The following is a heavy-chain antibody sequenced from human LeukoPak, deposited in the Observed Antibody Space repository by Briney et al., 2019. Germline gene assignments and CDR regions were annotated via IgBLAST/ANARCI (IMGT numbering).Heavy chain of an antibody. J-gene: IGHJ3*02. V-gene: IGHV3-21*01. Sequence: GGSLRLSCAASGFTFSSYSMSWVRQAPGEGLEWVSSISSSSSYIYYADSVKGRFTISRDNAKNSLYLQMNSLRAEDTAVYYCARDRQWLAADAFDIWGQGTMVTVSS. CDR1: GFTFSSYS. CDR2: ISSSSSYI. D-gene: IGHD6-19*01. CDR3: ARDRQWLAADAFDI.